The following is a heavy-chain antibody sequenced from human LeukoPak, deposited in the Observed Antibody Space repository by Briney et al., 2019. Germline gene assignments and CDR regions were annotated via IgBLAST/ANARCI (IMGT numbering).Heavy chain of an antibody. V-gene: IGHV1-24*01. CDR2: FDPEDGET. CDR3: ATVYCGGDCYFQYFQH. D-gene: IGHD2-21*02. Sequence: AASVKVSCKVSGYTLTELSMHWVRQAPGKGLEWMGGFDPEDGETIYAQKFQGRVTMTEDTSTDTAYMELSSLRSEDTAVYYCATVYCGGDCYFQYFQHWGQGTLVTVSS. CDR1: GYTLTELS. J-gene: IGHJ1*01.